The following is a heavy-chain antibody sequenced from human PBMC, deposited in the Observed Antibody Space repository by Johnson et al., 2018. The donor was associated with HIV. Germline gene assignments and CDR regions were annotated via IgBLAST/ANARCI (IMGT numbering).Heavy chain of an antibody. CDR1: GFTFSSYG. CDR2: IWYDGSNK. CDR3: AKDYKNYYDSSGYETGTFDI. Sequence: VQLVESGGGVVQPGRSLRLSCAASGFTFSSYGMHWVRQAPGKGLEWVAVIWYDGSNKDYADSVKGRFTISRDNSKNTLYLQMNSLRAEDTAVYYCAKDYKNYYDSSGYETGTFDIWGQGTMVTVSS. V-gene: IGHV3-33*06. D-gene: IGHD3-22*01. J-gene: IGHJ3*02.